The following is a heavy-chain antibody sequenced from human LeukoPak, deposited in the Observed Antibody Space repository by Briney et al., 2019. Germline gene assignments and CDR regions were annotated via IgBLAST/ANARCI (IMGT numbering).Heavy chain of an antibody. CDR1: GFTFSSYA. Sequence: PGGSLRLSCAASGFTFSSYAMSWVRQAPGKGLEWIGYIYYSGSTNYNPSLKSRVTISVDTSKNQFSLKLSSVTAADTAVYYCARASGYYYRFDYWGQGTLVTVSS. J-gene: IGHJ4*02. CDR2: IYYSGST. D-gene: IGHD3-22*01. V-gene: IGHV4-59*01. CDR3: ARASGYYYRFDY.